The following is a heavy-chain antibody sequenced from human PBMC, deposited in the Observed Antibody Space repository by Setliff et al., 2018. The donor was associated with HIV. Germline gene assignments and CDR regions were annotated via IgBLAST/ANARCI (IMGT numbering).Heavy chain of an antibody. V-gene: IGHV4-34*01. CDR2: INHSGST. D-gene: IGHD3-22*01. Sequence: PSETLSLTCAVYGGSLSGYSWSWIRQPPGKGREWIGEINHSGSTKYNPSLKSRVTISVDTSTNQFSLKLSSVTAADTAVYYCARVGYYDSSFDYWGQGTLVTVSS. CDR3: ARVGYYDSSFDY. CDR1: GGSLSGYS. J-gene: IGHJ4*02.